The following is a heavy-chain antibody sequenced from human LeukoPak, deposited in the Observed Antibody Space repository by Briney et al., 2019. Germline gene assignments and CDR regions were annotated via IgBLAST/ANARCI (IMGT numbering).Heavy chain of an antibody. D-gene: IGHD1-1*01. CDR2: ISSSSRYT. V-gene: IGHV3-11*05. CDR3: ARDWNGDDYFDY. Sequence: GGSLRLSCAAPGFIFSDYYMSWIRQAPGKGLEWVSYISSSSRYTNYADSVKGRFTISRDNAKNSLYLQMNSLRAEDTAVYYCARDWNGDDYFDYWGQGTLVTVSS. J-gene: IGHJ4*02. CDR1: GFIFSDYY.